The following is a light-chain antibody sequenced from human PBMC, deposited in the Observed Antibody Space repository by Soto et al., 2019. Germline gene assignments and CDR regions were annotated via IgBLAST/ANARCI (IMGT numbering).Light chain of an antibody. Sequence: QSALAQPRSVSGSPGQSVTISCTGTSSDVGGYNYVSWYQQHTGKAPKLMIYDVSERPSGVPDRFSGSKSGSTASLTISGLQAEDEADYYCCSYAGSSVFYVFGSGTKVTVL. CDR2: DVS. J-gene: IGLJ1*01. CDR3: CSYAGSSVFYV. CDR1: SSDVGGYNY. V-gene: IGLV2-11*01.